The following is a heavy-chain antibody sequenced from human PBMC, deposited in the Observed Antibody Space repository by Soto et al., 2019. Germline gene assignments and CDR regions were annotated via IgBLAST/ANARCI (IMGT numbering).Heavy chain of an antibody. CDR1: GGSISSSNW. D-gene: IGHD1-26*01. J-gene: IGHJ6*02. CDR3: ARVSGSHYYGMDV. V-gene: IGHV4-4*02. Sequence: QVQLQESGPGLVKPSGTRSLTCAYSGGSISSSNWWSWVRQPPGKGLVWIGEIYHSGSTNCNPSLKRRVTISVDKPKSQFSLKLRSGTAADTAVYYWARVSGSHYYGMDVWVQATTV. CDR2: IYHSGST.